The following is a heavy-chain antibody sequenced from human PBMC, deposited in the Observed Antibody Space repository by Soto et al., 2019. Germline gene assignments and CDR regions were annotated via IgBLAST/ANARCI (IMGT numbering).Heavy chain of an antibody. CDR2: IYYSGST. CDR1: GDSISSYY. CDR3: ARHRAGTTDPNFDY. Sequence: SGTLSLTCTVTGDSISSYYWSWIRQPPGKGLEWIGYIYYSGSTNYNPSLKSRVTISVDTSKNQFSLKLSSVTAADTAVYYCARHRAGTTDPNFDYWGQGTLVTVSS. J-gene: IGHJ4*02. V-gene: IGHV4-59*08. D-gene: IGHD1-1*01.